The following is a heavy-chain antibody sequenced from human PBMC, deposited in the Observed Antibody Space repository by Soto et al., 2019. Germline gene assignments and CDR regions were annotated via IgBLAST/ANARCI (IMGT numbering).Heavy chain of an antibody. J-gene: IGHJ4*02. Sequence: EVQLVESGGGLVQPGGSLRLSCAASGFTFSTFWMTWIRQAPGKGLEWVSNINQGGSERYYVDSVRGRFTISRDNAKNSLYLQMNSLRAEDTAVYYCARHLAGYSGTAFDHWGQGTLVTVSS. CDR1: GFTFSTFW. CDR2: INQGGSER. CDR3: ARHLAGYSGTAFDH. D-gene: IGHD1-26*01. V-gene: IGHV3-7*05.